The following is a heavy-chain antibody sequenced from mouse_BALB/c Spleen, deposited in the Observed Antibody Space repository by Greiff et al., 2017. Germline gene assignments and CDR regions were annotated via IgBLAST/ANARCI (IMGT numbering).Heavy chain of an antibody. V-gene: IGHV7-1*02. D-gene: IGHD2-4*01. CDR1: GFTFSDFY. CDR3: AIDAGLRGPFAD. J-gene: IGHJ3*01. CDR2: SRNKANDYTT. Sequence: EVMLVESGGGLVQPGGSLRLSCATSGFTFSDFYMEWVRQPPGKRLEWIAASRNKANDYTTEYSASVKGRFIVSRDTSQSILYLQMNSLRAEDTAIYYSAIDAGLRGPFADWGQGTLVTVSA.